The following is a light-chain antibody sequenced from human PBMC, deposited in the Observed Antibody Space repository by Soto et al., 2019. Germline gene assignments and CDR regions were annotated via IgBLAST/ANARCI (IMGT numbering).Light chain of an antibody. CDR2: AAS. Sequence: DIQLTQSPSFLSASVGDRVTITCRASQGISSHLAWYQQKPGKAPKLLIYAASTLQSGVPSRFSGSGSGTEFTLTISSLQPEDFATYYCQHLDSYSTFGQGTRLEIK. CDR3: QHLDSYST. J-gene: IGKJ5*01. V-gene: IGKV1-9*01. CDR1: QGISSH.